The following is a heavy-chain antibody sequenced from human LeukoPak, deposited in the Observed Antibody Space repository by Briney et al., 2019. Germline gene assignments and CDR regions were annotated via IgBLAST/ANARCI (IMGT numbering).Heavy chain of an antibody. Sequence: GGSLRLSCAASGFTFSSYSMNWVRQAPGKGPEWVSSISSSSSYIYYADSVKGRFTISRDNAKNSLYLQMNSLRAEDTAVYYCARVDSFYYYDSSGIALNDYWGQGTLVTVSS. CDR1: GFTFSSYS. CDR3: ARVDSFYYYDSSGIALNDY. D-gene: IGHD3-22*01. J-gene: IGHJ4*02. V-gene: IGHV3-21*01. CDR2: ISSSSSYI.